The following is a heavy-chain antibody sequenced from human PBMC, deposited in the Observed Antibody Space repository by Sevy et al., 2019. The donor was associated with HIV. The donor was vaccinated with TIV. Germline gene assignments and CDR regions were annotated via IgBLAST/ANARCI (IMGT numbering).Heavy chain of an antibody. D-gene: IGHD2-8*01. CDR3: AREGCTKPHDY. CDR1: GFTFSKYS. CDR2: LSFGCGEI. J-gene: IGHJ4*02. V-gene: IGHV3-23*01. Sequence: GGSLRLSCAASGFTFSKYSMSWVRQPPGKGLEWVSTLSFGCGEINYADSVKGRFTISRDNSKSSVCLQMKNLRPEDTAVYYCAREGCTKPHDYWGQGTLVTVSS.